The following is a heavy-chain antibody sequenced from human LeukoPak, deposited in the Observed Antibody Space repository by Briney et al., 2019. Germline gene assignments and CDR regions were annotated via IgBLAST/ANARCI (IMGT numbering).Heavy chain of an antibody. CDR3: ARENAIDYGGRYDYYGMDV. J-gene: IGHJ6*02. CDR1: GFTFSSYG. CDR2: INSDGSST. D-gene: IGHD4-23*01. Sequence: GGSLRLSCAASGFTFSSYGMHWVRQAPGKGLVWVSRINSDGSSTSYADSVKGRFTISRDNAKNTLYLQMNSLRAEDTAVYYCARENAIDYGGRYDYYGMDVWGQGTTVTVSS. V-gene: IGHV3-74*01.